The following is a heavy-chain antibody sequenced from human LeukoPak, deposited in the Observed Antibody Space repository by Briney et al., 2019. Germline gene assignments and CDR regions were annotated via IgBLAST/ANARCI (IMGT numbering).Heavy chain of an antibody. D-gene: IGHD2-2*01. CDR2: INTNTGNP. CDR1: GYTFTSYA. Sequence: ASVKVSCKASGYTFTSYAMNWVRQAPGQGLEWMGWINTNTGNPTYAQGFTVRFVFSLDTSVSTAYLQISSLKAEDTAVYYCARGTVVPAAGPGRYDHYVMDVWGQGTTVTVSS. J-gene: IGHJ6*02. CDR3: ARGTVVPAAGPGRYDHYVMDV. V-gene: IGHV7-4-1*02.